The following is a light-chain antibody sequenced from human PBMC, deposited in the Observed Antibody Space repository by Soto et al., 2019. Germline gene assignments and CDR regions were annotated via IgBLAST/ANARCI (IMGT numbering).Light chain of an antibody. J-gene: IGLJ1*01. V-gene: IGLV2-8*01. CDR1: SSDVGGYNY. Sequence: QSALTQPPSASGSPGQSVAISCTGTSSDVGGYNYVSWYQLHPGKAPKLMIYEVNLRPSGVPDRFSGSKSGNTASLTVSGLQAEDEADYYSSSYAGNNNYVFGTGTKVTVL. CDR3: SSYAGNNNYV. CDR2: EVN.